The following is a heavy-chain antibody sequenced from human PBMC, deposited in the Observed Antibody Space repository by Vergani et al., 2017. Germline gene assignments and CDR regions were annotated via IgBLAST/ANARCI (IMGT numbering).Heavy chain of an antibody. CDR3: ARVYTIYDFWSGSIGGNWFDP. CDR1: GGSFSGYY. Sequence: QVQLQQWGAGLLKPSETLSLTCAVYGGSFSGYYWSWIRQPPGKGLEWIGEINHSGSTNYNPSLKSRVTISVDTSKNQFSLKLSSVTAADTAVYYCARVYTIYDFWSGSIGGNWFDPWGQGTLVTVSS. V-gene: IGHV4-34*01. D-gene: IGHD3-3*01. CDR2: INHSGST. J-gene: IGHJ5*02.